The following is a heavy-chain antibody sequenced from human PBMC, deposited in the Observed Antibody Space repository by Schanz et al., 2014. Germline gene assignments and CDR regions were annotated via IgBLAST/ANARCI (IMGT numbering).Heavy chain of an antibody. J-gene: IGHJ6*02. V-gene: IGHV3-11*05. CDR1: GFTFRDYY. D-gene: IGHD2-15*01. CDR2: ISSGSSYA. Sequence: VQLVESGGGLVQPGGSLRLSCAASGFTFRDYYMSWIRQAPGKGLEWVSDISSGSSYANYADSVKGRFTISRDNSENTLYLQMNSLSADDTAVFYCAKGMGYCSGGTCYDYYYYGLDVWGQGTTVTVSS. CDR3: AKGMGYCSGGTCYDYYYYGLDV.